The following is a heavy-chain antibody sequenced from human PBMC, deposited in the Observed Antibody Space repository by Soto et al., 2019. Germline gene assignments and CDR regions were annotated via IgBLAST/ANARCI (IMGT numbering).Heavy chain of an antibody. V-gene: IGHV3-30*18. CDR3: AKDHCISTSCYGPNWFDP. CDR2: ISYDGSNK. J-gene: IGHJ5*02. Sequence: GASLRPSYSTSGFTFSIYAMHWLRQAPGNGREWVAVISYDGSNKYYADSVKGRFTISRDNSKNTLYLQMNSLRAEDTAVYYCAKDHCISTSCYGPNWFDPWGQGT. D-gene: IGHD2-2*01. CDR1: GFTFSIYA.